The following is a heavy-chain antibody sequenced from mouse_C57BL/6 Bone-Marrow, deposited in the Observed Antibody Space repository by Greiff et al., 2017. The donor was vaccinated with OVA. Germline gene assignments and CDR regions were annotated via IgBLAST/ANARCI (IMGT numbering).Heavy chain of an antibody. D-gene: IGHD1-1*01. CDR3: ARDYYGSSYAYYFDY. CDR1: GYTFTDHT. J-gene: IGHJ3*01. Sequence: QVQLQQSDAELVKPGASVKISCKVSGYTFTDHTIHWMKQRPEQGLEWIGYIYPRDGSTKYNEKFKGKATLTADKSSSTAYMQLNSLTSEDSAVYFCARDYYGSSYAYYFDYWGQGTLVTVSA. CDR2: IYPRDGST. V-gene: IGHV1-78*01.